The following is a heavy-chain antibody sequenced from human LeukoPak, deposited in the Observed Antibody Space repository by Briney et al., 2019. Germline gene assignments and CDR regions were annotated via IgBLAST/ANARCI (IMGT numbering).Heavy chain of an antibody. Sequence: QPGGSPRLSCAASGFTFSSYSMNWVRQAPGKGLEWVSYISSSSSTIYYADSVKGRFTISRDNAKNSLYLQMNSLRAEDTAVYYCARDSVGATGRFFDYWGQGTLVTVSS. CDR1: GFTFSSYS. V-gene: IGHV3-48*01. CDR2: ISSSSSTI. CDR3: ARDSVGATGRFFDY. D-gene: IGHD1-26*01. J-gene: IGHJ4*02.